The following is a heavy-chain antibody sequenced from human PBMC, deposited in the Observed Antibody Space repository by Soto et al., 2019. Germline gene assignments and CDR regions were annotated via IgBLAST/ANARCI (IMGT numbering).Heavy chain of an antibody. CDR1: AFTSRNYA. V-gene: IGHV3-9*02. J-gene: IGHJ6*02. CDR3: TKDLVPGGADV. D-gene: IGHD3-16*01. CDR2: LDFNSGRT. Sequence: PGGSLRLSCAVSAFTSRNYAIHWIRQAPGKGLEWVSGLDFNSGRTGYADSVKGRFTISRDNAKNSLSLEMKSLRVEDTALYYCTKDLVPGGADVWGQGTTVTVSS.